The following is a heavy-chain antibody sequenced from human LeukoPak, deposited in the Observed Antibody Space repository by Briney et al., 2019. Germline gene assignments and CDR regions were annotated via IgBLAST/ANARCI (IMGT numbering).Heavy chain of an antibody. D-gene: IGHD3-3*01. CDR1: GYSFSSYW. Sequence: GESLKISCKGSGYSFSSYWINWVRQMPGKGLEWMGRIDPRDSYITYSPSFEGHVTISADRSSRTAYLQWTSLKASDTGIYFCARQFYDPWSGYKDFYGMDVWGQGTTVTVSS. CDR2: IDPRDSYI. V-gene: IGHV5-10-1*01. CDR3: ARQFYDPWSGYKDFYGMDV. J-gene: IGHJ6*02.